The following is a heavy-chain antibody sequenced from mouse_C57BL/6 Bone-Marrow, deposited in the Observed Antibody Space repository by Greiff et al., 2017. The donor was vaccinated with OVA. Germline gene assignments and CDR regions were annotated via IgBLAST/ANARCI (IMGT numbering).Heavy chain of an antibody. CDR2: ISNGGGST. V-gene: IGHV5-12*01. CDR1: GFTFSDYY. Sequence: EVKVEESGGGLVQPGGSLKLSCAASGFTFSDYYMYWVRQTPEKRLEWVAYISNGGGSTYYPDTVKGRFTISRDNAKNTLYLQMSRLKSEDTAMYYCARGTAQAHFDYWGQGTTLTVSS. J-gene: IGHJ2*01. D-gene: IGHD3-2*02. CDR3: ARGTAQAHFDY.